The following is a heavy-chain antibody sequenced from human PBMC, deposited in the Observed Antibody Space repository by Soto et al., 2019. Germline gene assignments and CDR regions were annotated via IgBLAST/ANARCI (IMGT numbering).Heavy chain of an antibody. J-gene: IGHJ1*01. CDR1: GFTFGSYA. Sequence: GGSLRLSCAASGFTFGSYAVSWVRQAPGKGLEWVSAISGSGGSTYYADSVKGRFTISRDNSKNTLYLQMNSLRAEDTAVYYCAKFGDIVVVPAAGAEYFQHWGQGTLVTVSS. V-gene: IGHV3-23*01. CDR3: AKFGDIVVVPAAGAEYFQH. D-gene: IGHD2-2*01. CDR2: ISGSGGST.